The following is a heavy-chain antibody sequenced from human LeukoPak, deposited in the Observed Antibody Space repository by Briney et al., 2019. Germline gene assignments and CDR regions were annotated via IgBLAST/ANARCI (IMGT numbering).Heavy chain of an antibody. CDR1: GGSISSSNW. D-gene: IGHD3-10*01. CDR3: ARDRRLRSYYYYYMDV. J-gene: IGHJ6*03. CDR2: IYHSGST. V-gene: IGHV4-4*02. Sequence: SETLSLTCAVSGGSISSSNWWSWVRQPPGKGLEWIGEIYHSGSTNYNPSLKSRVTISVDKSKNQFSLKLSSVTAADTAVYYCARDRRLRSYYYYYMDVWGKGTTVTVSS.